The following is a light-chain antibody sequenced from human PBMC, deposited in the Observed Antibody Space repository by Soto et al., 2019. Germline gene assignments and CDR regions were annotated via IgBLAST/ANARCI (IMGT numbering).Light chain of an antibody. CDR1: TSNIGGYH. CDR3: AVWDDSLNGHLV. V-gene: IGLV1-44*01. J-gene: IGLJ2*01. Sequence: QSVLSQPPSASGTHGQTVTISCSGGTSNIGGYHVHWYRQFPGTAPQLLIFTETQRPSGVPDRFSGSQSGTAASLAISGLQYDDEADYYCAVWDDSLNGHLVFGGGTKLTVL. CDR2: TET.